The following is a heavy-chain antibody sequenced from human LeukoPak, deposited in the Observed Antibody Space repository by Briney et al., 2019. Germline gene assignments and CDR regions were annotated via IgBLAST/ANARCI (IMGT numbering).Heavy chain of an antibody. J-gene: IGHJ5*02. CDR1: GYTFTGYG. CDR2: ISPYNGNT. Sequence: GASVKVSCKASGYTFTGYGISWVRQAPGRGLEWMGWISPYNGNTDYAQKLQGRVTMTTDTSTTTVYMELRSLTSDDTAVYYCARGRENWFDPWGQGTLVTVSS. CDR3: ARGRENWFDP. V-gene: IGHV1-18*01.